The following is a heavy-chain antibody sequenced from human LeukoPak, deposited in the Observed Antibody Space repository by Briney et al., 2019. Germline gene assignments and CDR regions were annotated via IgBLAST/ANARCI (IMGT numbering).Heavy chain of an antibody. CDR3: ARDQDWAFDY. J-gene: IGHJ4*02. CDR2: ISGSSTTI. V-gene: IGHV3-48*01. CDR1: GFIFSSHS. Sequence: GGSLRLSCAASGFIFSSHSMNWVRQAPGKGLEWVTYISGSSTTIDYADSAKGRFIISRDNAKKSLYLQMNNLRAEDTAVYYCARDQDWAFDYWGQGILVTVSS. D-gene: IGHD3/OR15-3a*01.